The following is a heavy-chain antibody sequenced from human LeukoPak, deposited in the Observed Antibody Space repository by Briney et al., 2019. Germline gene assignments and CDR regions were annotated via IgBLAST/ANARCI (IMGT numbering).Heavy chain of an antibody. D-gene: IGHD1-1*01. CDR1: GDSITRYY. J-gene: IGHJ4*02. V-gene: IGHV4-59*01. CDR3: PSGGGWNDKFNY. CDR2: IYHSGST. Sequence: SETLSLTCTVSGDSITRYYWSWIRQPPGKGLEWIAYIYHSGSTNYNPSLKSRVTMSVDTSKNQFSLKLSSVTAADTAVYYWPSGGGWNDKFNYWGQGTLVTVSS.